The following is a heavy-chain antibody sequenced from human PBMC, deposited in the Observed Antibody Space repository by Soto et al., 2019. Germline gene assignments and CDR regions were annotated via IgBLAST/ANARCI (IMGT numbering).Heavy chain of an antibody. J-gene: IGHJ3*01. CDR3: ARRGST. D-gene: IGHD2-2*01. CDR2: IHPAGQPI. Sequence: EVQLVDSGGGFVQPGVSLRLSCVASGFTFSSSEMYWVRQAPGNGLEWVSYIHPAGQPIFFADSVKGRFPISRDNAKKSVYLQMNRLRAEDTAVYYCARRGSTWGQGTMVTVSS. CDR1: GFTFSSSE. V-gene: IGHV3-48*03.